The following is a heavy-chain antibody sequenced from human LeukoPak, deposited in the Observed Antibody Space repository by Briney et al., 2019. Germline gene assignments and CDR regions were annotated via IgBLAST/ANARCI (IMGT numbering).Heavy chain of an antibody. Sequence: PSETLSLTCTVSGGSISSSSYYWGWIRQPPGKGLEWIGSIYHSGSIYYNSSLKSRVTISVDTSKNQFSLKLSSVTAADTAVYYCARLAAVAGNTFDYWGQGTLVTVSS. CDR1: GGSISSSSYY. J-gene: IGHJ4*02. CDR2: IYHSGSI. CDR3: ARLAAVAGNTFDY. V-gene: IGHV4-39*01. D-gene: IGHD6-19*01.